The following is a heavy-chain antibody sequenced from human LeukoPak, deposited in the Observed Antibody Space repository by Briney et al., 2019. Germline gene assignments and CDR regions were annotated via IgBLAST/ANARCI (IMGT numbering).Heavy chain of an antibody. CDR3: ARGKSGYSP. J-gene: IGHJ4*02. Sequence: ASVTVSCKVSGYTFTENYIHWVRQTPGRGLEWMGLINPHTGAANYTQSFQGRATLTRDTSSSTAYMHLSSLRFDDTAVYYCARGKSGYSPWGQGTPVTVSS. V-gene: IGHV1-2*02. D-gene: IGHD3-22*01. CDR1: GYTFTENY. CDR2: INPHTGAA.